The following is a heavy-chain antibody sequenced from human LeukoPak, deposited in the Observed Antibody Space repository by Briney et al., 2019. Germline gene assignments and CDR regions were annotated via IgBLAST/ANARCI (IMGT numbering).Heavy chain of an antibody. J-gene: IGHJ4*02. CDR1: GFTFSSYA. D-gene: IGHD2-2*01. CDR2: ISGSGGST. CDR3: AREHCSSTSCYGIDY. Sequence: QPGRSLRLSCAASGFTFSSYAMHWVRQAPGEGLEWVSAISGSGGSTYYADSVKGRFTISRDNAKNSLYLQMNSLRAEDTAVYYCAREHCSSTSCYGIDYWGQGTLVTVSS. V-gene: IGHV3-48*04.